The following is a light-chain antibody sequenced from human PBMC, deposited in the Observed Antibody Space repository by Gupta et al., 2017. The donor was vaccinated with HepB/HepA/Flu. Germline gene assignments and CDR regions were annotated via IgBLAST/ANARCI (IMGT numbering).Light chain of an antibody. V-gene: IGKV2D-29*01. J-gene: IGKJ4*01. CDR3: MQSTQLPLT. CDR1: QSLLHNDGKTY. Sequence: DIVMNQSPLSLSVAPGQPASISCKSSQSLLHNDGKTYLCWYLQKSGQPPQLLIYDVSKRFSGGPDRFSGSGSGIDFTLRISRVEAEDVGVYYCMQSTQLPLTFGGGTKVEI. CDR2: DVS.